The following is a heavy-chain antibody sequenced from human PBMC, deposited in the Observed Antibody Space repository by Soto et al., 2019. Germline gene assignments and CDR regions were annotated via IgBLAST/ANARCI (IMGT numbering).Heavy chain of an antibody. J-gene: IGHJ6*02. V-gene: IGHV1-8*01. D-gene: IGHD3-3*01. CDR3: ARASRRITIFGVAHYYYGMDV. Sequence: ASVKVSCKASGYTFTSYDINWVRQATGQGLEWMGWMNPNSGNTGYAQKFQGRVTMTGNTSISTAYMELSSLRSEDTAVYYCARASRRITIFGVAHYYYGMDVWGQGTTVTVSS. CDR2: MNPNSGNT. CDR1: GYTFTSYD.